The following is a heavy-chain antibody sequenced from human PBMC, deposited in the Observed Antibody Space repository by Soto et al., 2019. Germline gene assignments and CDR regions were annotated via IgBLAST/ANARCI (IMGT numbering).Heavy chain of an antibody. V-gene: IGHV4-39*01. J-gene: IGHJ4*02. CDR2: IYYSGST. D-gene: IGHD3-3*01. CDR1: GGSISSSSYY. CDR3: ARLREVFGVVITSFDY. Sequence: SETLSLTCTVSGGSISSSSYYWGWIRQPPGKGLEWIGSIYYSGSTYYNPSLKSRVTISVDTSKNQFSLKLSSVTAADTAVYYCARLREVFGVVITSFDYWGQGTLVTVSS.